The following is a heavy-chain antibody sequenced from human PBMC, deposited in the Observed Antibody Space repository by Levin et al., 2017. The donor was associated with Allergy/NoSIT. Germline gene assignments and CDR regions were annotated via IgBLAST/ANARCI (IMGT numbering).Heavy chain of an antibody. V-gene: IGHV3-53*01. J-gene: IGHJ6*02. D-gene: IGHD2/OR15-2a*01. CDR1: GFTISNYY. Sequence: GESLKISCEVSGFTISNYYMSWVRLAPGMGLEWVSNIYSGGRTSYADSVKGRFTISRDNSKNTVYLQMNSLRGDDTAVYYCASTVRSTSPRDGHFYPVDVWGQGTTVTVSS. CDR3: ASTVRSTSPRDGHFYPVDV. CDR2: IYSGGRT.